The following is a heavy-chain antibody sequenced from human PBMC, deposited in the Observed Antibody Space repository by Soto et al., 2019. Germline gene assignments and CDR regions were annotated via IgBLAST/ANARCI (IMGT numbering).Heavy chain of an antibody. J-gene: IGHJ6*02. V-gene: IGHV3-33*01. Sequence: GGSLRLSCAASGFTFSSYGMHWVRQAPGKGLEWVAVIWYDGSNKYYADSVKGRFTTSRDNSKNTLYLQMNSLRAEDTAVYYCARDPNPIVSGILTGYYRGYYYYYGMDVWGQGTTVTVSS. D-gene: IGHD3-9*01. CDR3: ARDPNPIVSGILTGYYRGYYYYYGMDV. CDR1: GFTFSSYG. CDR2: IWYDGSNK.